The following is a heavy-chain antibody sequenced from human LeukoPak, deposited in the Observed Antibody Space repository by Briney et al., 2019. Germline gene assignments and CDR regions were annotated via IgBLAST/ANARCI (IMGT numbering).Heavy chain of an antibody. Sequence: GGSLRLSCVASGFTFSNAWMSWVRQAPGKGLEWVSAISGSGGSTYYADSVKGRFTISRDNAKNSLYLQLNSLRAEDTAVYYCARAGFGLAPLRGTPFDYWGQGTLVTVSS. CDR2: ISGSGGST. D-gene: IGHD3-10*01. J-gene: IGHJ4*02. CDR1: GFTFSNAW. CDR3: ARAGFGLAPLRGTPFDY. V-gene: IGHV3-23*01.